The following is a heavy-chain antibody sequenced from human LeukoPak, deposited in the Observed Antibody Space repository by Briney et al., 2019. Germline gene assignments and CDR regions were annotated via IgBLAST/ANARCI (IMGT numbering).Heavy chain of an antibody. D-gene: IGHD6-19*01. CDR2: IYYSGST. CDR3: ARHGADSSGWYRGYNWFDP. Sequence: PSETLSLSCTVSGGSISSYYWSWIRQPPGKGLEWIGYIYYSGSTNYNPSLKSRVTISVDTSKNQFSLKLSSVTASVTAVYYCARHGADSSGWYRGYNWFDPWGQGTLVTVSS. CDR1: GGSISSYY. J-gene: IGHJ5*02. V-gene: IGHV4-59*08.